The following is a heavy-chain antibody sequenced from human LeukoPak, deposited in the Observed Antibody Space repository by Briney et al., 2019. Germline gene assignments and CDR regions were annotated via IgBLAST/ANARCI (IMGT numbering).Heavy chain of an antibody. CDR1: PDTFTRYG. CDR3: ATTTATSGSSLY. J-gene: IGHJ4*02. CDR2: IRAYNGDT. V-gene: IGHV1-18*01. Sequence: ASVNVSCKASPDTFTRYGITWVQQAPGQGLEWMGWIRAYNGDTNYAQKFQGRVTMTAERSTNTAYMELRGLTFDDTAVFYCATTTATSGSSLYWGQGTLVNVAS. D-gene: IGHD6-19*01.